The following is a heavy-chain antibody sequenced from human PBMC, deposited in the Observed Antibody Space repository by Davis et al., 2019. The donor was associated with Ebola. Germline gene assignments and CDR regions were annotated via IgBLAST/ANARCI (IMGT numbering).Heavy chain of an antibody. CDR2: ISYDGSDE. V-gene: IGHV3-30*03. J-gene: IGHJ4*02. CDR1: GFTFSSFG. CDR3: ARLQEGLGLDY. D-gene: IGHD3-16*01. Sequence: GESLKISCAASGFTFSSFGMHWVRQAPGKGLEWVAVISYDGSDEYYADSVKGRFTISRDNSKNTLYLQMNSLRAEDTAVYYCARLQEGLGLDYWGQGTLVTVSS.